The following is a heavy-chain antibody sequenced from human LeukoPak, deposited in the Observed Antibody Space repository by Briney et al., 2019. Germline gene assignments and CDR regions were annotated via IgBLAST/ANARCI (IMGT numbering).Heavy chain of an antibody. CDR2: ISSSSSTI. CDR1: GVSFSSYG. J-gene: IGHJ6*03. V-gene: IGHV3-48*04. CDR3: ARESRYYYYMDV. Sequence: GGSLILSWAACGVSFSSYGMNWVRQAPGKGLEWVSYISSSSSTIYYADSVKGRFTISRDNAKNSLYLQMNSMRAEDTAVYYCARESRYYYYMDVWGKGTTVTVSS.